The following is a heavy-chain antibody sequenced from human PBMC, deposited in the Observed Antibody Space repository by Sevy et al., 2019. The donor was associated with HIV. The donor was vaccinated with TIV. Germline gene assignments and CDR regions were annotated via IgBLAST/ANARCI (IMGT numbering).Heavy chain of an antibody. CDR2: INHSGST. J-gene: IGHJ3*02. Sequence: SETLSLTCAVYGGSFSGYYWSWIRHPPGKGLEWIGEINHSGSTNYNPSLKSRVTISVDTSKNQFSLKLSSVTAADTAVYYCASLGVVPAAIRDAFDIWGQGTMVTVSS. D-gene: IGHD2-2*01. V-gene: IGHV4-34*01. CDR3: ASLGVVPAAIRDAFDI. CDR1: GGSFSGYY.